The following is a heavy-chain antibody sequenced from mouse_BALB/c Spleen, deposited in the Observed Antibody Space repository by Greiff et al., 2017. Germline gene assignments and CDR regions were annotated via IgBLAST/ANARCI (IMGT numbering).Heavy chain of an antibody. CDR3: AREDWDY. Sequence: EVQGVESGGGLVQPGGSRKLSCAASGFTFSSFGMHWVRQAPEKGLEWVAYISSGSSTIYYADTVKGRFTISRDNPKNTLFLQMTSLRSEDTAMYYCAREDWDYWGQGTSVTVSS. V-gene: IGHV5-17*02. CDR2: ISSGSSTI. J-gene: IGHJ4*01. CDR1: GFTFSSFG.